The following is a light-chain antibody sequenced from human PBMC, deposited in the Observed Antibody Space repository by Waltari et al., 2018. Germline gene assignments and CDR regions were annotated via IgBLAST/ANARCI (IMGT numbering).Light chain of an antibody. CDR1: NIGSKS. Sequence: TQPPSVSVAPGETARITCGGNNIGSKSVHWYQQEPGQAPILVIYYNNDRPSGIPERFSGSNSGNTATLTISRVDAGDEADYYCQVWDSDSDHVVFGGGTKLAVL. V-gene: IGLV3-21*01. CDR2: YNN. J-gene: IGLJ2*01. CDR3: QVWDSDSDHVV.